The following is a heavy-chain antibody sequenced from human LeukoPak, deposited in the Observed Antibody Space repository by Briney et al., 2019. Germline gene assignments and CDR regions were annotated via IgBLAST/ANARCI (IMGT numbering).Heavy chain of an antibody. Sequence: SETLSLTCTVSGGSISSYYWSWIRQPAGKGLEWIGRIYTSGSTNYNPSLKSRVTISVDTSKNQFSLKLSSVTAADTAVYYCARDDGGYYDSSGYFKDYWGQGTLVTVSS. V-gene: IGHV4-4*07. CDR2: IYTSGST. CDR3: ARDDGGYYDSSGYFKDY. J-gene: IGHJ4*02. CDR1: GGSISSYY. D-gene: IGHD3-22*01.